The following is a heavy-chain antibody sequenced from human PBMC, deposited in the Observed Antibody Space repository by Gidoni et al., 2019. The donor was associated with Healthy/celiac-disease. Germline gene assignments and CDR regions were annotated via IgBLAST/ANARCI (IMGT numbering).Heavy chain of an antibody. J-gene: IGHJ3*02. CDR2: IIAYNVNT. Sequence: QVQLVQSGAEVEKPGASVKVSCKASGDTFTSYGISWVRQASGPGLEWMGLIIAYNVNTNYAQKLQGTVTMTTDTSPSTAYMELRSLRSDDTAVYYCARDLWILALGGDYRYFDIWGQGTMVTVSS. D-gene: IGHD2-21*02. CDR1: GDTFTSYG. CDR3: ARDLWILALGGDYRYFDI. V-gene: IGHV1-18*01.